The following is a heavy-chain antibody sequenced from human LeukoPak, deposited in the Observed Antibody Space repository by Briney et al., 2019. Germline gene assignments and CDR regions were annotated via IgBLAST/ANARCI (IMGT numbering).Heavy chain of an antibody. CDR3: ARERVYGSGSYTYWFDP. V-gene: IGHV3-7*01. D-gene: IGHD3-10*01. CDR2: IKQDGSEK. J-gene: IGHJ5*02. CDR1: GFTFSSYW. Sequence: GGSLRLSCAASGFTFSSYWMSWVRQAPGKGLEWVANIKQDGSEKYYVDSVKGRFTISRDNAKNSLYLQMNSLRAEDTAVYYCARERVYGSGSYTYWFDPWGQGTLVTVSS.